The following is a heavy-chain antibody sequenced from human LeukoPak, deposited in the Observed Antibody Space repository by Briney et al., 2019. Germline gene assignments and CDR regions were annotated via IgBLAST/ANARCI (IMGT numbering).Heavy chain of an antibody. V-gene: IGHV4-38-2*01. CDR3: ARQKAGTTGRSLDV. J-gene: IGHJ6*04. D-gene: IGHD3-10*01. Sequence: SETLSLTCAESGFSLTSGYYWAWIRQSPGKALEWIGNVYYTGNTHYSPSLKSRVIISADTSKNEVSLNLTSVTAADTAIYYCARQKAGTTGRSLDVWGTGTTVIVSS. CDR1: GFSLTSGYY. CDR2: VYYTGNT.